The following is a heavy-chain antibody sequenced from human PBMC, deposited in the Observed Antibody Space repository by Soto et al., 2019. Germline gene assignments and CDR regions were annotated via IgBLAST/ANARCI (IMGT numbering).Heavy chain of an antibody. D-gene: IGHD2-15*01. CDR3: ARTPPYCSGGSCYSRGYFDY. CDR2: IYYSGST. Sequence: SETLSLTCTVSGGSISSYYWSWIRQPPGKGLEWIGYIYYSGSTNYNPSLKSRVTISVDTSKNQFSLKLSSVTAADTAVYYCARTPPYCSGGSCYSRGYFDYWGQGTLVTVSS. V-gene: IGHV4-59*08. CDR1: GGSISSYY. J-gene: IGHJ4*02.